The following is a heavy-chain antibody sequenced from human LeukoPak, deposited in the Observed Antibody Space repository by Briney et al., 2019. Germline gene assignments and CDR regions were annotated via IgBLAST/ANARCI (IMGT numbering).Heavy chain of an antibody. J-gene: IGHJ2*01. CDR2: IGGSGQNT. V-gene: IGHV3-23*01. CDR1: GFTFSIYA. CDR3: AKTVTTQAYYWYFDL. Sequence: GGSLRLSCAASGFTFSIYAMSWVRQAPGKGLEWVSAIGGSGQNTNYADSVKGRFTISRDNSRNKLYLDMNILRAEDTAVYYCAKTVTTQAYYWYFDLWGRGTLVTVSS. D-gene: IGHD4-17*01.